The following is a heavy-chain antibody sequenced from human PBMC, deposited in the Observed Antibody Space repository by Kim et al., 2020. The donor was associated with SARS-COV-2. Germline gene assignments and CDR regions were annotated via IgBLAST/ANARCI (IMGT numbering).Heavy chain of an antibody. CDR1: GFTFSSYA. J-gene: IGHJ6*02. CDR3: ASRSAAILYGMDV. V-gene: IGHV3-64*01. Sequence: GGSLRHSCAASGFTFSSYAMHWVRQAPGKGLEYVSAISSNGGSTYYANSVKGRFTISRDNSKNTLYLQMGSLRAEDMAVYYCASRSAAILYGMDVWGQGT. D-gene: IGHD2-2*01. CDR2: ISSNGGST.